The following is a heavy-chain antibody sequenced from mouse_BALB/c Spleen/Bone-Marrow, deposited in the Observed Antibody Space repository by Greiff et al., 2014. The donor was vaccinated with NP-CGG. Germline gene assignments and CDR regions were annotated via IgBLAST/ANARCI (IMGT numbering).Heavy chain of an antibody. Sequence: VQLKQSGPDLAKPSQSLSLTCTVTGYSITSGYSWHWIRQFPGNKLEWMGYIHYSGSTNYNPSLKSRISITRDTSKNQFFLQLNSVTTEDTATYYCARRGLDYYGSSYWYFDVWGAGTTVTVSS. CDR1: GYSITSGYS. CDR2: IHYSGST. V-gene: IGHV3-1*02. CDR3: ARRGLDYYGSSYWYFDV. D-gene: IGHD1-1*01. J-gene: IGHJ1*01.